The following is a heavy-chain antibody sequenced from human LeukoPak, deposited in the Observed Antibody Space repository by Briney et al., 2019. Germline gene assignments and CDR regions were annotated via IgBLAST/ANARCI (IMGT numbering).Heavy chain of an antibody. J-gene: IGHJ4*02. V-gene: IGHV5-51*01. CDR2: IYPGDSDT. D-gene: IGHD1-26*01. CDR3: ARASAELNADY. Sequence: RPMPGXGLEWMGIIYPGDSDTRYSPSFQGQVTISADKSISTAYLQWSSLKASDTAMYYCARASAELNADYWGQGTLVTVSS.